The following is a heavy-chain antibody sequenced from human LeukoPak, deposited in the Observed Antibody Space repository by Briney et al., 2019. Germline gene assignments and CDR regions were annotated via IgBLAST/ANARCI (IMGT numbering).Heavy chain of an antibody. Sequence: SETLSLTCAVYGGSFSGYYWSWIRQPPGKGLEWIGEINHSGSTNYNPSLKSRVTISVDTSKNQFSLKLSSVTAADTAVYYCARDSSSWGFDYWGQGTLATVSS. V-gene: IGHV4-34*01. CDR2: INHSGST. CDR1: GGSFSGYY. J-gene: IGHJ4*02. CDR3: ARDSSSWGFDY. D-gene: IGHD6-13*01.